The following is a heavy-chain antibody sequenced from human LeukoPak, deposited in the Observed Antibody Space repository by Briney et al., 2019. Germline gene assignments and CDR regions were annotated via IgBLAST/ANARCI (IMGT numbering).Heavy chain of an antibody. D-gene: IGHD2-15*01. Sequence: PETLSLTCAVYRGSLSGYYWSWIRQPPGKGLEWIGEINHSGGTNYNPSLKSRVTISVDTSENRFSLKLSSVTAADTAVYYCARGRVAATSVISYWGQGTLVTVSS. J-gene: IGHJ4*02. V-gene: IGHV4-34*01. CDR2: INHSGGT. CDR3: ARGRVAATSVISY. CDR1: RGSLSGYY.